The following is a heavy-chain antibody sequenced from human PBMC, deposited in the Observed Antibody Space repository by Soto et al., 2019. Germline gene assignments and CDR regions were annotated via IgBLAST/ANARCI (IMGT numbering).Heavy chain of an antibody. CDR1: GYTFTSYD. J-gene: IGHJ3*02. V-gene: IGHV1-69*13. D-gene: IGHD3-16*01. CDR3: AREGDDYVWGPAFDI. Sequence: SVKVSCKASGYTFTSYDISWVRQAPGQGLEWMGGIIPIFGTANYAQNFQGRVTITADESTSTAYMEMSSVRSEDTAVYYCAREGDDYVWGPAFDIWGQGTMDTVPS. CDR2: IIPIFGTA.